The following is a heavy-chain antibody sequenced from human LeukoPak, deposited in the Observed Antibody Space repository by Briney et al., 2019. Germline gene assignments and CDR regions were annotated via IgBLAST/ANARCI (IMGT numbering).Heavy chain of an antibody. V-gene: IGHV4-38-2*01. CDR2: IYHSGST. J-gene: IGHJ4*02. CDR3: ARLPPLYNSGDY. CDR1: GYSISSGYY. Sequence: SETLSLTCAVSGYSISSGYYWGWIRQPPGKGLEWIGSIYHSGSTYYNPSLKSRVTISVDTSKNQFSLKLSSVTAADTAVYYCARLPPLYNSGDYWGQGTLVTVSS. D-gene: IGHD6-25*01.